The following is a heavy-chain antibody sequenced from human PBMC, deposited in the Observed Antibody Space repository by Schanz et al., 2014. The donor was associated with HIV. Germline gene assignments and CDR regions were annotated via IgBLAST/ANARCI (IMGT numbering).Heavy chain of an antibody. CDR2: ITPDGSVT. CDR3: ARVPRWLQPHFDY. Sequence: EVQLVESGGGLIKPGESLRLSCVTSGFTFGTKWMYWVRQGPGKGLAWVSYITPDGSVTYADSVKGRFAISRDNAKNSLFLQMNSLRAEDTAVYYCARVPRWLQPHFDYWGQGILVTVSS. J-gene: IGHJ4*02. V-gene: IGHV3-74*01. D-gene: IGHD5-12*01. CDR1: GFTFGTKW.